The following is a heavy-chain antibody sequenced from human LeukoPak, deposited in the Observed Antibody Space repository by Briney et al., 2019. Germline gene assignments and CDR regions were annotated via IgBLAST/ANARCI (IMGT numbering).Heavy chain of an antibody. V-gene: IGHV3-53*01. CDR2: IYGGGTT. D-gene: IGHD4-17*01. Sequence: GVSLRLSCAASGFTFSSYPMSWVRQAPGKGLEWVSLIYGGGTTYYADSVKGRFTISSDSSKNTLYLQMNSLRAEDTAVYYCARAPNYGDYGGQWGRGTLVTVSS. CDR3: ARAPNYGDYGGQ. J-gene: IGHJ4*02. CDR1: GFTFSSYP.